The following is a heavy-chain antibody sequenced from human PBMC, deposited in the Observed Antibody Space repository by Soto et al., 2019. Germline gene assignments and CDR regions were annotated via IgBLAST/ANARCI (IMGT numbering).Heavy chain of an antibody. CDR2: IYYSGST. J-gene: IGHJ4*02. CDR1: GGSISSSSYY. Sequence: SETLSLTCTVSGGSISSSSYYWGWIRQPPGKGLEWIGSIYYSGSTYYNPSLKSRVTISVDTSKNQFSLKLSSVTAADTAVYYCARRHPLFDYWGQGTLVTVSS. V-gene: IGHV4-39*01. CDR3: ARRHPLFDY.